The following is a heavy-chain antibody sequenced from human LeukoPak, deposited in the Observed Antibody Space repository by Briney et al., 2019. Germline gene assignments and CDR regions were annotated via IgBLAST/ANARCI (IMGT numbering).Heavy chain of an antibody. CDR2: INPNSGGT. CDR3: ARGSHGSGFYYFDY. D-gene: IGHD3-10*01. Sequence: ASVKVSCKASGYTFTGYYMHWVRQAPGQGLEWMGWINPNSGGTNYAQKFQGRVTMTRDTSTSTAYMELSRLRSDDTAVYYCARGSHGSGFYYFDYWGQGTLVTVSS. CDR1: GYTFTGYY. J-gene: IGHJ4*02. V-gene: IGHV1-2*02.